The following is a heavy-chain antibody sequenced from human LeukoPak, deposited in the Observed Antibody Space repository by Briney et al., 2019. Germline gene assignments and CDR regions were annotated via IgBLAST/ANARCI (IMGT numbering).Heavy chain of an antibody. J-gene: IGHJ4*02. V-gene: IGHV4-34*01. D-gene: IGHD1-26*01. CDR3: ARVLSGSYYSSRVGRGLFDY. CDR2: INHSGST. CDR1: GGSFSGYY. Sequence: PSETLSLTCAVYGGSFSGYYWSWIRQPPGKGLDWIGEINHSGSTNYNPSLKSRVTISVDTSKNQFSLELSPVTAADTAVYYCARVLSGSYYSSRVGRGLFDYWGQGTLVTVSS.